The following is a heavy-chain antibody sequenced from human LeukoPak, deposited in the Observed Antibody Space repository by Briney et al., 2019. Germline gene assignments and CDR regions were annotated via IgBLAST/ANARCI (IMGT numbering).Heavy chain of an antibody. V-gene: IGHV1-8*01. CDR3: ATNRYDFWSATYYYYYYMDV. CDR2: MNPNSGNT. D-gene: IGHD3-3*01. J-gene: IGHJ6*03. Sequence: ASVTVSFTSSVYTFTIHDINWVRQAPGQGLEWMGWMNPNSGNTGYSQKFHGRLTMTRNTSISTPYMELSSLRSEDTAVYYCATNRYDFWSATYYYYYYMDVWGKGTTVTVSS. CDR1: VYTFTIHD.